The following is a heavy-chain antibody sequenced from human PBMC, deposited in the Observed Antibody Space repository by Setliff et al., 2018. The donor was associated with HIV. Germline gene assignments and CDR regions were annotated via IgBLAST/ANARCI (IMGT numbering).Heavy chain of an antibody. D-gene: IGHD6-19*01. CDR2: ISSSSTI. CDR3: ARRQWLGQSDAFDI. Sequence: GGSLRLSCAASGFTFSSYSMNWVRQAPGKGLEWVSYISSSSTIYYADSVKGRFTISRDNAKNSLYLQMNSLRAEDTAVYYCARRQWLGQSDAFDIWGQGTMVTVSS. J-gene: IGHJ3*02. V-gene: IGHV3-48*01. CDR1: GFTFSSYS.